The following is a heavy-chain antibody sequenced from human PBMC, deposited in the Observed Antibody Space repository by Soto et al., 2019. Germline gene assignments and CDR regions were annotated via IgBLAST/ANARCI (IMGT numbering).Heavy chain of an antibody. V-gene: IGHV3-33*01. CDR1: GFTYTNYG. CDR2: IWYDGSKK. J-gene: IGHJ5*02. Sequence: QVPVVETGGGVVQPGRSLRLSCAVSGFTYTNYGMHWVRQAPGKGLEWVAVIWYDGSKKYYLDSVKGRFTISRDNSNNTLGLEMNDLRAEDTAVYYCARDRANWFDAWGQGTLVTVSS. CDR3: ARDRANWFDA.